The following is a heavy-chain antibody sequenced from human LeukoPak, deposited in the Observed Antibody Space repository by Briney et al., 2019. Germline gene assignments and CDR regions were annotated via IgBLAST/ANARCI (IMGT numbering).Heavy chain of an antibody. J-gene: IGHJ4*02. CDR2: INPNSGGT. CDR3: ARQLVVAATVDY. D-gene: IGHD2-15*01. V-gene: IGHV1-2*06. CDR1: GYTFTSYD. Sequence: ASVKVSCKASGYTFTSYDINWVRQAPGQGLEWMGRINPNSGGTNYAQKFQGRVTMTRDTSISTAYMELSRLRSDDTAVYYCARQLVVAATVDYWGQGTLVTVSS.